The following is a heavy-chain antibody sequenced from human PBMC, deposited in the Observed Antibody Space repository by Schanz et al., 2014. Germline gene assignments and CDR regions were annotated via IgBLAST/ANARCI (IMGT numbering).Heavy chain of an antibody. CDR3: VRDSFFAFDY. J-gene: IGHJ4*02. Sequence: EAHLVESGGGLVKPGGSLRLSCTASGFPFSDYFMAWIRQPPGRGLEWLSVISGSGGSTYYADSVKGRFTISRDNSKNTLYLQMNSLRAEDTAVYYCVRDSFFAFDYWGQGTLVTVSS. D-gene: IGHD3-3*01. CDR2: ISGSGGST. V-gene: IGHV3-23*04. CDR1: GFPFSDYF.